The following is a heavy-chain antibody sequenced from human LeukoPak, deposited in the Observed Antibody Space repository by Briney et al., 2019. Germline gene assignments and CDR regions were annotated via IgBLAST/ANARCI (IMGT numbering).Heavy chain of an antibody. J-gene: IGHJ4*02. V-gene: IGHV4-31*03. CDR1: GGSISSGGYY. Sequence: SQTLSLTCTVSGGSISSGGYYWSWIRQHPGKGLEWIGYIYYSGSTYYNPSLKSRVTISVDTSKNQFSLKLSSVTAADTAVYYCARTIYYGSGSYFPYYFDYWGQGTLVTVSS. D-gene: IGHD3-10*01. CDR3: ARTIYYGSGSYFPYYFDY. CDR2: IYYSGST.